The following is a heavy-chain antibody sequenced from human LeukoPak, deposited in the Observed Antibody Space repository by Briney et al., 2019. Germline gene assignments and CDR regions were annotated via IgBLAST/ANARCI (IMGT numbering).Heavy chain of an antibody. Sequence: SVKVSCKASGGTFSSYAISWVRQAPGQGLEWMGGIIPIFGTANYAQKFQGRVTITADESTSTAYMELSSLRSEDTAVYYCARGVWFGELLSPVNAFDIWGQGTMVTVSS. CDR2: IIPIFGTA. J-gene: IGHJ3*02. CDR3: ARGVWFGELLSPVNAFDI. V-gene: IGHV1-69*13. CDR1: GGTFSSYA. D-gene: IGHD3-10*01.